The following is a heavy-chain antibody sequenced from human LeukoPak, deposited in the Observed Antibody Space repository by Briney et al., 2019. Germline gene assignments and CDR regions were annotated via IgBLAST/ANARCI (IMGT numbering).Heavy chain of an antibody. Sequence: ASVKVSCKASGYTFTSYAMHWVRQAPGQRLEWMGWINPNSGNTRYVQKFQGRVTFTRDTSRGTAYMELSSLRSEDTAIYYCARGASRSFDYWGQGTLLTVSP. J-gene: IGHJ4*02. CDR1: GYTFTSYA. CDR2: INPNSGNT. V-gene: IGHV1-8*03. D-gene: IGHD6-6*01. CDR3: ARGASRSFDY.